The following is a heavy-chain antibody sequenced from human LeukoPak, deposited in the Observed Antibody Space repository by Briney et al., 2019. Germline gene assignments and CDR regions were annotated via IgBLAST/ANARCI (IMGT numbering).Heavy chain of an antibody. D-gene: IGHD3-10*01. CDR1: GFTFSSYA. V-gene: IGHV3-30*04. Sequence: GRSLRLSCAASGFTFSSYARHGVGQAPGKGLEWVAVISYDGSNKYYADSVKSRFTLSRDNSPTTLYLQMNSLRAEDTAVYYCARDGNYYGSRSYQNWFDPWGQGTLVTVSS. J-gene: IGHJ5*02. CDR3: ARDGNYYGSRSYQNWFDP. CDR2: ISYDGSNK.